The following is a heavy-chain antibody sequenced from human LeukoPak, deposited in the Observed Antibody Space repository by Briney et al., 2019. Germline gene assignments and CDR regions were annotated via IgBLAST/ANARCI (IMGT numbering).Heavy chain of an antibody. CDR3: ARTKVARWSGYWGSYFDY. CDR2: INPSGGST. D-gene: IGHD3-3*01. Sequence: ASVKVSCKASGYTFTSHYMHWVRQAPGQGLEWMGIINPSGGSTSYAQKFQGRVTMTRDTSTSTVYMELSSLRSEDTAVYYCARTKVARWSGYWGSYFDYWGQGTLVTVSS. J-gene: IGHJ4*02. V-gene: IGHV1-46*01. CDR1: GYTFTSHY.